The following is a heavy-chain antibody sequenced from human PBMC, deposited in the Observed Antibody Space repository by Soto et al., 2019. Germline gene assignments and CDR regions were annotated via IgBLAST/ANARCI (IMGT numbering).Heavy chain of an antibody. D-gene: IGHD3-3*01. CDR1: GGSISSGNYY. Sequence: SETLSLTCTVSGGSISSGNYYWSWIRQPPGKGLEWIGFISYSGSAYYNPSLKSRVTISVDTSKNQFSLNLSFVTAADTAVYYCPTMGTRATGLYFLAYGAQEPRVPVSS. CDR2: ISYSGSA. CDR3: PTMGTRATGLYFLAY. V-gene: IGHV4-30-4*01. J-gene: IGHJ4*02.